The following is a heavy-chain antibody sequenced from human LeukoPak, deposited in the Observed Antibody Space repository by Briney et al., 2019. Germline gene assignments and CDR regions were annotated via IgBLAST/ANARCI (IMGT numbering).Heavy chain of an antibody. V-gene: IGHV3-33*01. CDR3: ARALPGSYYDSSGYYSPDI. CDR2: IWYDGSNK. Sequence: PGRSLRLSCAASGFTFSSYGMHWVRQAPGKGLEWVAVIWYDGSNKYYADSVKGRFTISRDNSKNTLYLQMNSRRADDTAVYYCARALPGSYYDSSGYYSPDIWGQGTMVTVSS. D-gene: IGHD3-22*01. J-gene: IGHJ3*02. CDR1: GFTFSSYG.